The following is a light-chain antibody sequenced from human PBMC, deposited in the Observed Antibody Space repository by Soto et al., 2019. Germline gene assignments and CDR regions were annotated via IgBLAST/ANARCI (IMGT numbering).Light chain of an antibody. CDR2: AAS. V-gene: IGKV1-39*01. CDR1: QSISTY. Sequence: DIQMTQSASSLSASIGDRVTVTCRAGQSISTYLNWYQQKPGKAPKLLIYAASSLQSGVPSRFSGSGSGTDFTLTISSLQPEDFATYYCQQANSFPITFGQGTRLEIK. J-gene: IGKJ5*01. CDR3: QQANSFPIT.